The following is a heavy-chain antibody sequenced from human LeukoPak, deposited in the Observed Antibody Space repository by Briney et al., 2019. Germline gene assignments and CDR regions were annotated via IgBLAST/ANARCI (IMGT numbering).Heavy chain of an antibody. CDR3: ARSVGAVAAAPFDY. CDR2: INHSGST. V-gene: IGHV4-34*01. J-gene: IGHJ4*02. CDR1: GGSFGGYY. Sequence: SETLSLTCAVYGGSFGGYYWSWIRQPPGKGLEWIGEINHSGSTNYNPSLKSRVTISVDTSKNQYSLKLSSVTAADTAVYYCARSVGAVAAAPFDYWGQGTLVTVSS. D-gene: IGHD6-19*01.